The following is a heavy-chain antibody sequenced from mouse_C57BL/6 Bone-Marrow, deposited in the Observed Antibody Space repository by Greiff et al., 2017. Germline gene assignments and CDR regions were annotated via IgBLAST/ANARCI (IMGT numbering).Heavy chain of an antibody. D-gene: IGHD1-1*01. CDR1: GYTFTDYE. J-gene: IGHJ2*01. Sequence: VQLQQSGAELVRPGASVTLSCKASGYTFTDYEMHWVKQTPVHGLEWIGAIDPETGGTAYNQKFKGKAILTADKSSSTAYMELRSLTSEDSAVYYCTRETTVVAYYCDYWGQGTTLTVSS. V-gene: IGHV1-15*01. CDR3: TRETTVVAYYCDY. CDR2: IDPETGGT.